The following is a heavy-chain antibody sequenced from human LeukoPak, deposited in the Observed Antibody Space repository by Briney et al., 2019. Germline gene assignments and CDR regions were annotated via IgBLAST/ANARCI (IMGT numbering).Heavy chain of an antibody. Sequence: GGSLRLSCAASGFIFGKTWMGWVRQTPGKGLEWVATINDDEREKYYVASVEGRFTISRDNVRNKLSLQMNSLRDEDSGVYYCARAGSPGSVDYWGQGTLVIVSS. D-gene: IGHD3-10*01. J-gene: IGHJ4*02. CDR1: GFIFGKTW. CDR2: INDDEREK. V-gene: IGHV3-7*01. CDR3: ARAGSPGSVDY.